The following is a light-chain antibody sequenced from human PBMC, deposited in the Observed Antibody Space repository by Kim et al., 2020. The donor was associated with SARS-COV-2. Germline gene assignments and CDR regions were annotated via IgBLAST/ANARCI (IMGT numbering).Light chain of an antibody. Sequence: ALGQTVRITCQGDSLRSYYASWYQQKPGQAPVLVIYGKNNRPSGIPDRFSGCSSGNTASLTITGAQAEDEADYYFNSRDSSGNHVVFGGGTQLTVL. J-gene: IGLJ2*01. CDR2: GKN. V-gene: IGLV3-19*01. CDR1: SLRSYY. CDR3: NSRDSSGNHVV.